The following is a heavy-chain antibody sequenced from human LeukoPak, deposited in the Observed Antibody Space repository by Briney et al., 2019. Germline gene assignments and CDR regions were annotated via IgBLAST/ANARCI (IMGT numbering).Heavy chain of an antibody. CDR3: ARDLSGPLDY. V-gene: IGHV3-53*01. CDR1: GFTVSTNC. CDR2: IYSGGTT. D-gene: IGHD5-12*01. J-gene: IGHJ4*02. Sequence: GGSLRLSCAASGFTVSTNCMTWVRQAPGKGLEWVSTIYSGGTTYYADSVMGRFTISRHNSRNTLYPQMNSLRAEDTAVYYCARDLSGPLDYWGQGTLVTVSS.